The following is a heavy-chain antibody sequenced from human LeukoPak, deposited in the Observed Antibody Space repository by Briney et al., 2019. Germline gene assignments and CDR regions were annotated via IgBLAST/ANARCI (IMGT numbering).Heavy chain of an antibody. V-gene: IGHV3-64D*06. Sequence: GGSLRLSCSASGFTFSSYAMHWVRQAPGKGLEYVSAISSNGGSTYYADSVKGRFTISRDNSKNTPYLQMSSLRAEDTAVYYCVKVTYDYGDYELDYWGQGTLVTVSS. CDR1: GFTFSSYA. CDR2: ISSNGGST. D-gene: IGHD4-17*01. CDR3: VKVTYDYGDYELDY. J-gene: IGHJ4*02.